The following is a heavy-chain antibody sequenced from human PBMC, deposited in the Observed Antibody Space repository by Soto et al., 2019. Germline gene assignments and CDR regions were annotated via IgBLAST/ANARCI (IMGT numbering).Heavy chain of an antibody. J-gene: IGHJ6*02. Sequence: LRLSCAASGFTFSSYGMHWVRQAPGNGLEWVAVIWYDGSNKYYADSVKGRFTISRDNSKNTLYLQMNSLRAEDTAVYYCARAIGSGTNYYYYGMDVWGQGTTVTVSS. V-gene: IGHV3-33*01. CDR3: ARAIGSGTNYYYYGMDV. D-gene: IGHD3-3*01. CDR2: IWYDGSNK. CDR1: GFTFSSYG.